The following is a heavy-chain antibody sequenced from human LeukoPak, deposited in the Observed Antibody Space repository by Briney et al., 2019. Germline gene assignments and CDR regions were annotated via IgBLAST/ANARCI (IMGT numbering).Heavy chain of an antibody. Sequence: KPSETLSLTCAVYGGSFSGYYWSWIRQPPGKGLEWIGEINHSGNTIYNPSFKSRVTISVDTSKNQFSLKLRSVTAADTAVYYCARAKQGPAAIGLRPTHWIDPWGQGTLVTVSS. CDR1: GGSFSGYY. CDR3: ARAKQGPAAIGLRPTHWIDP. V-gene: IGHV4-34*01. D-gene: IGHD2-2*01. J-gene: IGHJ5*01. CDR2: INHSGNT.